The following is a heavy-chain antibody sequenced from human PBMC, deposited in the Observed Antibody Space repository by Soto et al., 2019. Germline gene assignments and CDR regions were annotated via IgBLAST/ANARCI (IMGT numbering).Heavy chain of an antibody. CDR1: GFTFSSYA. V-gene: IGHV3-30-3*01. CDR3: SRDLKPATGTTRYYYGKDG. Sequence: WGSLRLSCAASGFTFSSYAMHWVRQAPGKGLEWVAVISYDGSNKYYADSVKVRFTISRDNSKNTLYLQMNSLRAEDTAVYYYSRDLKPATGTTRYYYGKDGWGQGTTVPVSS. D-gene: IGHD4-17*01. CDR2: ISYDGSNK. J-gene: IGHJ6*02.